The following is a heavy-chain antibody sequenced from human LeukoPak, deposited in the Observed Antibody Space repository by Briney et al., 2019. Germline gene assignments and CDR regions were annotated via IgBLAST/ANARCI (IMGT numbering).Heavy chain of an antibody. J-gene: IGHJ4*02. D-gene: IGHD1-1*01. CDR3: ARELERRGGFDY. Sequence: SRTLSLTCAVSGGSISSGGYSWSWIRQPPGKGLEWIGYIYHSGSTYYNPSLKSRVTISVDRSKNQFSLKLSSVTAADTAVYYCARELERRGGFDYWGQGTLVTVSS. V-gene: IGHV4-30-2*01. CDR2: IYHSGST. CDR1: GGSISSGGYS.